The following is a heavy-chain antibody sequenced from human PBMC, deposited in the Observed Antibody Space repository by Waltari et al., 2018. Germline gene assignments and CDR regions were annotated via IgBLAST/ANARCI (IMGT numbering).Heavy chain of an antibody. Sequence: QVQLQESGPRLLKPSTPLSLICTVSGASIRGFYWRWVRQPPGKGLDWIGYIYYTGRTSFNPSLKSRVTMSVDTSKTQFSLKLSSVTAADTAFYYCARGGGGDWEWFDPWGQGTLVTVSS. CDR1: GASIRGFY. CDR2: IYYTGRT. J-gene: IGHJ5*02. V-gene: IGHV4-59*01. D-gene: IGHD2-21*02. CDR3: ARGGGGDWEWFDP.